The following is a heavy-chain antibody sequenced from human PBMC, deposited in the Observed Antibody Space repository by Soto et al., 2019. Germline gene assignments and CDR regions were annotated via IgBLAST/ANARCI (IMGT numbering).Heavy chain of an antibody. CDR3: TRNFDV. CDR2: IKQDGSVK. CDR1: GFTLRSYW. Sequence: LRLSCAASGFTLRSYWMNWIRQAPGKGPEWLANIKQDGSVKNYVGSVKGRFTISRDNAENSLYLQMNSLRAEDTAVYYCTRNFDVWGRGTMVTVSS. V-gene: IGHV3-7*01. J-gene: IGHJ3*01.